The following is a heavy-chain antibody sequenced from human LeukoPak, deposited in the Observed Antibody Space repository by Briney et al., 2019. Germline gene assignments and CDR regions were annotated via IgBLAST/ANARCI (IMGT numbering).Heavy chain of an antibody. D-gene: IGHD4-23*01. CDR2: IYSGGST. J-gene: IGHJ6*02. CDR1: GFTVSSNY. CDR3: ATLFSYGGNSGASLCTLDV. V-gene: IGHV3-66*01. Sequence: GGSLRLSCAASGFTVSSNYMSWVRQAPGKGLEWVSVIYSGGSTYYADSVKGRFTISRDNSKNTLYLQMNSLRAEDTAVYYCATLFSYGGNSGASLCTLDVWGQGTTVTVSS.